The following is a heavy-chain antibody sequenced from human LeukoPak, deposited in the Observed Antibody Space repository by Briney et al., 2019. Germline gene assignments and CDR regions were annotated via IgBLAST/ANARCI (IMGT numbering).Heavy chain of an antibody. J-gene: IGHJ4*02. CDR3: ATYRQVLLPFES. Sequence: GGSLRLSCATSGFTFNNFAMIWVRQPPGKGLEWVSSIFPSGGEIHYADSVRGRFTISRDNSKSTLSLQMNSLRAEDTAIYYCATYRQVLLPFESWGQGTLVTVSS. V-gene: IGHV3-23*01. D-gene: IGHD2-8*02. CDR1: GFTFNNFA. CDR2: IFPSGGEI.